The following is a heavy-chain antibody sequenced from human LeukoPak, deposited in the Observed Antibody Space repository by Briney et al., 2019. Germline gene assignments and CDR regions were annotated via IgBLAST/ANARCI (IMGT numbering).Heavy chain of an antibody. CDR2: IKSKADGGTT. CDR3: TTCGYDRCGAFDI. V-gene: IGHV3-15*01. D-gene: IGHD5-12*01. J-gene: IGHJ3*02. CDR1: SFPFPKAW. Sequence: GGSLRLSCVVSSFPFPKAWMTWVRQAPGKELAWVGRIKSKADGGTTDFAAPVKGRFTISRDDSRNTLYLQMNSLKTEDTAIYFCTTCGYDRCGAFDIWGQGTMVTVSS.